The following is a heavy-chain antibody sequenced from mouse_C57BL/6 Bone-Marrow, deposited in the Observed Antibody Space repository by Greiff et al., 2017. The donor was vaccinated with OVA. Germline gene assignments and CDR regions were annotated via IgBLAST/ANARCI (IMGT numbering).Heavy chain of an antibody. J-gene: IGHJ2*01. V-gene: IGHV1-55*01. CDR1: GYTFTSYW. CDR2: IYPGSGST. D-gene: IGHD2-4*01. CDR3: ERGYDYGGY. Sequence: QVQLQQPGAELVKPGASVKMSCKASGYTFTSYWITWVKQRPGQGLEWIGDIYPGSGSTNYNEKFKSKATLTVDPSSSTAYMQLSSLTAEDDEGYYGERGYDYGGYWGQGTTLTVSS.